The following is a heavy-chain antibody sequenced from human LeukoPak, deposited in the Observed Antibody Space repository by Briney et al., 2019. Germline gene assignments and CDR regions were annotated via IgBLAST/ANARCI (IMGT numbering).Heavy chain of an antibody. Sequence: GGSLRLSCAASGFTFTSYWMHWVRQAPGKGLEWVANIRQDGGEKYYVDSVKGRFTISRDNSKNTLYLQMNSLRAEDTAVYYCALRLGHSSGWYEDWGQGTLVTVSS. CDR2: IRQDGGEK. CDR3: ALRLGHSSGWYED. J-gene: IGHJ4*02. CDR1: GFTFTSYW. D-gene: IGHD6-19*01. V-gene: IGHV3-7*01.